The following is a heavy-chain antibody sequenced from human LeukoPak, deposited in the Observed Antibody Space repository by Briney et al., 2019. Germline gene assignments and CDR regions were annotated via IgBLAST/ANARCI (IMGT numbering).Heavy chain of an antibody. J-gene: IGHJ4*02. Sequence: ASVKVSCKASGYTFTSYYMHWVRQAPGQGLEWMGIINPSGGSTSYAQKFQGRVTMTRDMSTSTVYMELSSLRSDDTAMYYCARAMNSWFLLDLDYWGQGNLVTVSS. D-gene: IGHD3-22*01. V-gene: IGHV1-46*01. CDR3: ARAMNSWFLLDLDY. CDR2: INPSGGST. CDR1: GYTFTSYY.